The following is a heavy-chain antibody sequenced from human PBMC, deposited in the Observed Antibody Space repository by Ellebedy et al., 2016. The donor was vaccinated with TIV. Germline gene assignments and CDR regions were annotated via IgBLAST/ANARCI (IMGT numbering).Heavy chain of an antibody. CDR2: INPSGGST. V-gene: IGHV1-46*01. D-gene: IGHD4-17*01. Sequence: ASVKVSXKASGYTFTSYYMHWVRQAPGQGLEWMGIINPSGGSTSYAQKFQGRVTMTRDTSTSTVYMELSSLRSEDTAVYYCARVDYGDYVVDYWGQGTLVTVSS. CDR1: GYTFTSYY. J-gene: IGHJ4*02. CDR3: ARVDYGDYVVDY.